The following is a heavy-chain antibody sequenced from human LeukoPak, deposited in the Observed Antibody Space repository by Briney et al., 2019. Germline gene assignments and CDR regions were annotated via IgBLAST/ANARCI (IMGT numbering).Heavy chain of an antibody. J-gene: IGHJ4*02. D-gene: IGHD4-17*01. CDR1: GFTFSNFW. Sequence: QPGGSLRLSCAASGFTFSNFWMTWVRQAPGKGLEWVANIKEYGSEKYYVDSVKGRFTISRDNAKNSLYLQMNSLRDEDTAVYYCARGAVTTLWFSDYWGQGTLVTVSS. V-gene: IGHV3-7*01. CDR3: ARGAVTTLWFSDY. CDR2: IKEYGSEK.